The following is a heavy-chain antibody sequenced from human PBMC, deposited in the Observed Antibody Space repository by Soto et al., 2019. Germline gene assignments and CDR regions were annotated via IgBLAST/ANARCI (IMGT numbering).Heavy chain of an antibody. J-gene: IGHJ4*02. D-gene: IGHD5-18*01. CDR2: IYYSGST. V-gene: IGHV4-59*12. CDR1: GGSISRYY. Sequence: PSETLSLTCTVSGGSISRYYWSWIRQPPGKGLEWIGYIYYSGSTNYNPSLKSRVTISADTSKNQFSLKLNSVTAADTAVYYCARDHRHSYGVYYFYDWGQGTPVTVSS. CDR3: ARDHRHSYGVYYFYD.